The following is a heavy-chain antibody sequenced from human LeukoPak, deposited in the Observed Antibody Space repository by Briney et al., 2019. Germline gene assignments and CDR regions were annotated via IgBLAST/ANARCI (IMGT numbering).Heavy chain of an antibody. CDR3: ARESGEFGLGYRLDP. CDR1: GFTFSRYW. Sequence: GGSLRLSCAASGFTFSRYWMSWVRQAPGKGLEWVANIKQDGSEKYYVDSVKGRFTISRDNAKNSLYLQMNSLRAEDTAVYYCARESGEFGLGYRLDPWGQGTLVSVSS. V-gene: IGHV3-7*03. D-gene: IGHD3-16*01. J-gene: IGHJ5*02. CDR2: IKQDGSEK.